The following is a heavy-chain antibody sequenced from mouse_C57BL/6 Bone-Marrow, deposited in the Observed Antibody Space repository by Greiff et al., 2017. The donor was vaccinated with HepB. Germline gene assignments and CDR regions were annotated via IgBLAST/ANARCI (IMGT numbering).Heavy chain of an antibody. CDR2: ISDGGSYT. Sequence: EVQGVESGGGLVKPGGSLKLSCAASGFTFSSYAMSWVRQTPEKRLEWVATISDGGSYTYYPANVKGRFTISRDKAKNNLYLQRSHLKSEDTAMYYCARDRGGTLYYAMDDWGQGTSVTVSS. CDR3: ARDRGGTLYYAMDD. CDR1: GFTFSSYA. D-gene: IGHD2-14*01. V-gene: IGHV5-4*01. J-gene: IGHJ4*01.